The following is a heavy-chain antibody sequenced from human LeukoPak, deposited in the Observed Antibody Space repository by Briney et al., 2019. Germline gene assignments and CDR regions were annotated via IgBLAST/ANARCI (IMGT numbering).Heavy chain of an antibody. V-gene: IGHV4-39*01. D-gene: IGHD2-2*01. Sequence: SETLSLTCTVSGGSISSSSYYWGWIRQPPGKGLEWIGSIYYSGSTYYNPSLKSRVTISVDTSKNQFSLKLSSVTAAVTAVYYCARHSISDIVVVPASYFDYWGQGTLVTVSS. CDR2: IYYSGST. CDR3: ARHSISDIVVVPASYFDY. CDR1: GGSISSSSYY. J-gene: IGHJ4*02.